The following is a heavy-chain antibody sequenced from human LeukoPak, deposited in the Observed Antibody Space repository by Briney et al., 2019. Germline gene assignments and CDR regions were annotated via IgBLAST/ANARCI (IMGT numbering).Heavy chain of an antibody. J-gene: IGHJ4*02. CDR2: IKQDGSEK. Sequence: GESLRLSCAASGFTFSSYWMSWVRQAPGKGLDWVANIKQDGSEKYYVDSVKGRFTISRDNAKNSLYLQMNSLRAEDTAVYYCARDPGRWLQFSHFDYWGQGTLVTVSS. CDR3: ARDPGRWLQFSHFDY. CDR1: GFTFSSYW. V-gene: IGHV3-7*01. D-gene: IGHD5-24*01.